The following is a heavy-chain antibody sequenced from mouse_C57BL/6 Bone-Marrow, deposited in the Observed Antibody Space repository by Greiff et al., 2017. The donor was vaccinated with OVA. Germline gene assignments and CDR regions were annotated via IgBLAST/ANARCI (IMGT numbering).Heavy chain of an antibody. D-gene: IGHD2-1*01. CDR2: IDPSDSYT. CDR1: GYTFTSYW. V-gene: IGHV1-69*01. CDR3: ARNYYAYFDY. J-gene: IGHJ2*01. Sequence: QVQLQQPGAELVMPGASVKLSCKASGYTFTSYWMHWVKQRPGQGLEWIGEIDPSDSYTNYNQKFKGKSTLTVDKSSSTAYMQLSSLTSEDSADYYGARNYYAYFDYWGQGTTLTVSS.